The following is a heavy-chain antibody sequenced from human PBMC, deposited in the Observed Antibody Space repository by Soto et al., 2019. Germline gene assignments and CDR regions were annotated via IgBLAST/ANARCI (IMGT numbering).Heavy chain of an antibody. CDR1: GFTFDLYA. D-gene: IGHD5-12*01. CDR3: AKLLGFSGWSFDY. CDR2: ISKSRNT. V-gene: IGHV3-23*01. Sequence: EVQVLESGGGLVQPGGSLRLSCAASGFTFDLYAMSWVRQVPGKGLEWVSTISKSRNTHSAESVKGRFTISRDNSKNTVYLQMNSLRAEATAVYYCAKLLGFSGWSFDYWGQGTPVTVSS. J-gene: IGHJ4*02.